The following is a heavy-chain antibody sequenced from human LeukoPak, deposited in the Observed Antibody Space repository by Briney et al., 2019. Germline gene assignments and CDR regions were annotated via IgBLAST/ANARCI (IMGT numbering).Heavy chain of an antibody. V-gene: IGHV3-21*01. J-gene: IGHJ3*02. CDR2: ISSSSSYI. Sequence: GGSLRLSCAASGFSFSTYNMNWVRQAPGKGLEWVSPISSSSSYIYYADSVKGRFTISRDNAKNSLYLQMNSLRAEDTAVYYCARDPGTLDAFDIWGQGTMVTVSS. CDR3: ARDPGTLDAFDI. CDR1: GFSFSTYN. D-gene: IGHD3-10*01.